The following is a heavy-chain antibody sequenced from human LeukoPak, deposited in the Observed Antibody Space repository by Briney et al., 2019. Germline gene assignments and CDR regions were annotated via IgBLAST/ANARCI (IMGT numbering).Heavy chain of an antibody. CDR3: ASSPPSYYDFWSGYQKGGYYYYYYMDV. Sequence: SVKVSCKASGGTFSSYAISWVRQAPGQGLEWMGGIIPIFGTANYAQKFQGRVTITADKSTSTAYMELSSLRSEDTAVYYCASSPPSYYDFWSGYQKGGYYYYYYMDVWGKGTTVTISS. CDR1: GGTFSSYA. J-gene: IGHJ6*03. CDR2: IIPIFGTA. D-gene: IGHD3-3*01. V-gene: IGHV1-69*06.